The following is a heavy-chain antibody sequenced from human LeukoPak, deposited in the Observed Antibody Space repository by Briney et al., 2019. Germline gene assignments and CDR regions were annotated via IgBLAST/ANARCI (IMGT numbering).Heavy chain of an antibody. J-gene: IGHJ4*02. CDR3: ATLAAVRGYSSSWYEYYFDY. V-gene: IGHV4-4*07. Sequence: PSETLSLPCTVSGGSISSYYWSWIRQPAGKGLEWIGRIYTSGSTNYNPSLKSRVTMSVDTSKNQFSLKLSSVTAADTAVYYCATLAAVRGYSSSWYEYYFDYWGQGTLVTVSS. CDR1: GGSISSYY. CDR2: IYTSGST. D-gene: IGHD6-13*01.